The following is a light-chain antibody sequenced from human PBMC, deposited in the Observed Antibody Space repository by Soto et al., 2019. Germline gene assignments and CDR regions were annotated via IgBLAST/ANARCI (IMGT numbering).Light chain of an antibody. CDR1: QSFSTY. Sequence: DFQLTQSRSSLSASLGDRVTITCLASQSFSTYSAWYQQKPGKVPKLLIYAASTLQSGVPSRFSGSGSGTDFTLTISSLQPEDVATYYCQKYNSAPRTFGQGTKVDIK. CDR3: QKYNSAPRT. V-gene: IGKV1-27*01. CDR2: AAS. J-gene: IGKJ1*01.